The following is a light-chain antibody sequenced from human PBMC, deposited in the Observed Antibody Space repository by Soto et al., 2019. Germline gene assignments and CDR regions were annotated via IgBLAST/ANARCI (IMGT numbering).Light chain of an antibody. CDR3: SSYTSSSTLL. CDR2: EVS. V-gene: IGLV2-14*01. J-gene: IGLJ2*01. Sequence: QSALTQPASVSGSPGQSITISCTGTSSDVGGYNYVSWYQQHPGKAPKLMIYEVSNRPSGVSNRFSGSKSGNTASLTISGLQAEAEADYYCSSYTSSSTLLFGGGTKVTVL. CDR1: SSDVGGYNY.